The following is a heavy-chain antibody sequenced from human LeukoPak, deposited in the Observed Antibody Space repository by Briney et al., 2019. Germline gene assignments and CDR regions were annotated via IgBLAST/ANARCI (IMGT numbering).Heavy chain of an antibody. CDR3: ACSYSGSCYGYYFDY. CDR2: IYYNGST. D-gene: IGHD1-26*01. CDR1: GGSISSYY. Sequence: SETLSLTCTVSGGSISSYYWSWIRQPPGKGLEWMGYIYYNGSTNYYPSLKSRVTISVDTSKDHFSLTLSSVTAADTAEYSCACSYSGSCYGYYFDYWGQGTLVTVSS. J-gene: IGHJ4*02. V-gene: IGHV4-59*01.